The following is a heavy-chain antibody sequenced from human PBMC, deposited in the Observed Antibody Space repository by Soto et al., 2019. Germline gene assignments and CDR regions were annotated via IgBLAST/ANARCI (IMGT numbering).Heavy chain of an antibody. CDR1: GGSISSSSYY. V-gene: IGHV4-39*01. D-gene: IGHD2-2*02. CDR2: IYYSGST. CDR3: ARRSPSSTSCYSCGWFDP. J-gene: IGHJ5*02. Sequence: SETLSLTCTVSGGSISSSSYYWGWIRQPPGKGLEWIGSIYYSGSTYYNPSLKSRVTISVDTSKNQFSLKLSSVTAADTAVYYCARRSPSSTSCYSCGWFDPWGQGTLVTVSS.